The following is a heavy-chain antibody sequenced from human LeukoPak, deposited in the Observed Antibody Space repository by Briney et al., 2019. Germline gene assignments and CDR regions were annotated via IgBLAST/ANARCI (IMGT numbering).Heavy chain of an antibody. J-gene: IGHJ4*02. CDR1: GGSISSYY. D-gene: IGHD5-24*01. Sequence: SETLSLTCTVSGGSISSYYWSWIRQPPGKGLEWIGYIYYSGSTNYNPSLKSRVTISVDTSKNQFSLKLSSVTAADTAMYYCARKDGDGWGQGTLVTVSS. CDR2: IYYSGST. V-gene: IGHV4-59*01. CDR3: ARKDGDG.